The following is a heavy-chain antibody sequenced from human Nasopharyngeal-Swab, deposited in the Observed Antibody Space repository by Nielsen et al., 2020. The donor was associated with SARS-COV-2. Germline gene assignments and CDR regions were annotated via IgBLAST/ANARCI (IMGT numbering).Heavy chain of an antibody. J-gene: IGHJ4*02. D-gene: IGHD1-26*01. CDR3: TTIVGANGGDDY. Sequence: GESLKISCAASGFIFSNAWMSWVRQAPGKGLGWVGRIKSKTDGGTTDYAAPVKGRFTISRDDSKNTLYLQMNSLKTEDTAVYYCTTIVGANGGDDYWGQGTLVTVSS. CDR2: IKSKTDGGTT. CDR1: GFIFSNAW. V-gene: IGHV3-15*01.